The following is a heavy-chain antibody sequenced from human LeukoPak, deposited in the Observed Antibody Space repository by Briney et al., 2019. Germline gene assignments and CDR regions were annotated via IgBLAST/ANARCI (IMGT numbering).Heavy chain of an antibody. J-gene: IGHJ6*02. V-gene: IGHV4-59*08. CDR2: IYYSGST. CDR3: ARSVYCSGGSCLYGMDV. CDR1: GGSISSYY. D-gene: IGHD2-15*01. Sequence: PSETLSLTCTVSGGSISSYYWSWIRQPPGKGLEWIGYIYYSGSTNYHPSLKSRVPISVDTSKNQFSLKLSSVTCADTAVYYCARSVYCSGGSCLYGMDVWGQGTTVTVSS.